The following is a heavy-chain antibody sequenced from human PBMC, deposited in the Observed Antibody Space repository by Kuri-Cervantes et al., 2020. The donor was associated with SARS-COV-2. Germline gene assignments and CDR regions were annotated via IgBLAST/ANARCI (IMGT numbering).Heavy chain of an antibody. CDR1: GFTFSGSA. D-gene: IGHD3-16*01. V-gene: IGHV3-73*01. J-gene: IGHJ5*02. Sequence: GESLKISCAASGFTFSGSAMHWVRQASGKGLEWAGRIRSKANSYATAYAASVKGRFTISRDNSKNTAYLQMNSLKTEDTAVYYCTMGDWFDPWGQGTLVTVSS. CDR2: IRSKANSYAT. CDR3: TMGDWFDP.